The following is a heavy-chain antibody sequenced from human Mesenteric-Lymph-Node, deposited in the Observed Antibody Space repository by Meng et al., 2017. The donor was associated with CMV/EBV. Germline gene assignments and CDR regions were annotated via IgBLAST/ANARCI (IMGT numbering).Heavy chain of an antibody. V-gene: IGHV3-30-3*01. CDR2: ISYDGSNK. D-gene: IGHD1-26*01. CDR3: ARGKAGSYYGY. CDR1: GFTFSSYA. Sequence: GGSLRLSCAASGFTFSSYAMHWVRQAPGKGLEWVAVISYDGSNKYYADSVKGRFTISRDNSKNTLYLQMNSLRAEDTAVYYCARGKAGSYYGYWGQGTLVTVSS. J-gene: IGHJ4*02.